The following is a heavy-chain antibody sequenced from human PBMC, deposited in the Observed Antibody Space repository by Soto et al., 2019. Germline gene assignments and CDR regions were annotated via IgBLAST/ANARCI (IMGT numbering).Heavy chain of an antibody. J-gene: IGHJ4*02. CDR2: IFDSGSP. CDR3: ASQPHANGFHY. Sequence: QVQLQESGPGLVKPSETLSLTCTVSGGSISSYYWSWIRQPPGKGLEWIGYIFDSGSPNYNPSLKSRVTISLDASKNQFSLRLSSVTAADTAVYYCASQPHANGFHYWGQGTLVTVSS. D-gene: IGHD2-2*01. V-gene: IGHV4-59*08. CDR1: GGSISSYY.